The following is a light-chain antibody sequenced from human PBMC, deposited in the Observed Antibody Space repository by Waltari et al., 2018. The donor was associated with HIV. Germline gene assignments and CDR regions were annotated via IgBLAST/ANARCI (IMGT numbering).Light chain of an antibody. CDR3: LQANSFPCT. CDR2: NAY. CDR1: QGTSNW. J-gene: IGKJ2*02. V-gene: IGKV1-12*01. Sequence: IYMTPSPSSVSESVGDSDSITCRASQGTSNWVAWYQQKPGKAPKLLIYNAYRLQSGVPSRFSGSGSGTEFALTISSLQPEDFATYYCLQANSFPCTFGQGTKLEIK.